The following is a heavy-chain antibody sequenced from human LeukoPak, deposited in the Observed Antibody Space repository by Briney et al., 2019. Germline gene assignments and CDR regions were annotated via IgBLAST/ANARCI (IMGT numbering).Heavy chain of an antibody. CDR3: ARLSGYSSSSSFDY. D-gene: IGHD6-6*01. Sequence: GEPLKISCKGPGYRFTSYWIGWVRQMPGKGLEWMGIIYPGDSDTRYSPSFQGQVTISADKSISTAYLQWSSLKASDTAMYYCARLSGYSSSSSFDYWGQGTLVTVSS. J-gene: IGHJ4*02. CDR2: IYPGDSDT. V-gene: IGHV5-51*01. CDR1: GYRFTSYW.